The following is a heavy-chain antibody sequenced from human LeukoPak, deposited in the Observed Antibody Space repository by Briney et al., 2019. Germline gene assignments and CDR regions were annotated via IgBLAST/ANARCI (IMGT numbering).Heavy chain of an antibody. D-gene: IGHD1-14*01. CDR1: GYTFTSYG. Sequence: EASVKVSCKASGYTFTSYGISWVRQAPGQGLEWMGWISAYNGNTNYAQKLQGRVTMTTDTSTSTAYMELRSLRSDDTAVYYCARDANPAGRNQADPPPTYYYGMDAWAKGPRSPSP. J-gene: IGHJ6*02. CDR2: ISAYNGNT. CDR3: ARDANPAGRNQADPPPTYYYGMDA. V-gene: IGHV1-18*01.